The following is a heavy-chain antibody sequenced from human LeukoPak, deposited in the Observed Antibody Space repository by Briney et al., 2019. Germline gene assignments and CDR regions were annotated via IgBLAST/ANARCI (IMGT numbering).Heavy chain of an antibody. V-gene: IGHV3-74*01. Sequence: GGSLRLSCAASGFTFSSYWMHWVRQAPGKGLVWVSRINSDGSSTSYADSVKGRFTISRDNAKNTLYLQMNSLRAEDTAVYYCAGGHCSGGSCYSDYWGQGTLVTVSS. D-gene: IGHD2-15*01. CDR2: INSDGSST. CDR1: GFTFSSYW. J-gene: IGHJ4*02. CDR3: AGGHCSGGSCYSDY.